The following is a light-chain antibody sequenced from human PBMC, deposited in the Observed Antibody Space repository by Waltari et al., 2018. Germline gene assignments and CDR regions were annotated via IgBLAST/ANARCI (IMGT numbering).Light chain of an antibody. CDR1: QYIDTY. V-gene: IGKV1-39*01. Sequence: DIQMTQSPSSLSASVGDRFTITCRASQYIDTYLNWYQQKSGKAPELLIYTASTLHSGVSSRFSGSGSGTDFTLTISSLQAEDVAVYYCQQYYNAPLTFGGGTKVEIK. CDR2: TAS. CDR3: QQYYNAPLT. J-gene: IGKJ4*01.